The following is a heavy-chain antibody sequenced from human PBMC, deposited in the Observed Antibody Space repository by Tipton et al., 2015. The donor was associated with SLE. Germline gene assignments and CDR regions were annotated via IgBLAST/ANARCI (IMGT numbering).Heavy chain of an antibody. CDR3: ARGMVTWRGAIIGVDV. CDR2: ISYSGST. J-gene: IGHJ6*02. D-gene: IGHD2-21*02. Sequence: TLSLTCTVSGGSITAYFWNWIRQPPGKGLEWIGYISYSGSTSYNPSLRGRVTISEDPAKNQFSLKLTSVTAADTAVYYCARGMVTWRGAIIGVDVWGQGTTVNVSS. CDR1: GGSITAYF. V-gene: IGHV4-59*08.